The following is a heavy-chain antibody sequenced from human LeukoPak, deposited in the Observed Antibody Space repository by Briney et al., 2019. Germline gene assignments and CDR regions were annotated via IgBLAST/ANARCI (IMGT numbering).Heavy chain of an antibody. CDR2: INHSGST. V-gene: IGHV4-34*01. Sequence: SETLSLTCAVYGGSFSGYYWSWIRQPPGKGLEWIGEINHSGSTNYNPSLKSRVTISVDTSKNQFSLKLSSVTAADTAVYYCARERYFDWFHYYYGMDVWGQGTTVTASS. D-gene: IGHD3-9*01. CDR3: ARERYFDWFHYYYGMDV. CDR1: GGSFSGYY. J-gene: IGHJ6*02.